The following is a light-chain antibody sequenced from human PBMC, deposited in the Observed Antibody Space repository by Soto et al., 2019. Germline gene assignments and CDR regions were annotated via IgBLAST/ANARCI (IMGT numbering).Light chain of an antibody. CDR1: TSDVGGCNY. CDR3: SSYSRTSTLVL. CDR2: EVI. V-gene: IGLV2-14*01. J-gene: IGLJ2*01. Sequence: QSALTQTASVSGSPGQSITISCTGTTSDVGGCNYVSWYQQHPGEAPKLIIYEVINRPSGISNRFSGSKSGNTASLTISGLQAEDEADYYCSSYSRTSTLVLFGGGTKLTVL.